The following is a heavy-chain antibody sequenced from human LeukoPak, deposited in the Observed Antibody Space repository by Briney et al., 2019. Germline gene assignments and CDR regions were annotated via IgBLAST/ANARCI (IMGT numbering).Heavy chain of an antibody. CDR2: ISAYNGNT. CDR3: ARDALHKKFSGQREYYYYGMDV. D-gene: IGHD2-15*01. J-gene: IGHJ6*02. CDR1: GYTFTSYG. Sequence: GASVKVSCKASGYTFTSYGISWVRQAPGQGLEWMGWISAYNGNTNYAQKLQGRVTMTTDTSTSTAYMELRSLRSDDTAVYYCARDALHKKFSGQREYYYYGMDVWGQGTTVTVSS. V-gene: IGHV1-18*01.